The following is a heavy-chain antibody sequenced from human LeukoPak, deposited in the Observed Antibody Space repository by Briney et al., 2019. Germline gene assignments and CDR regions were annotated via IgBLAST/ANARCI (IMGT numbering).Heavy chain of an antibody. D-gene: IGHD6-6*01. Sequence: SVKVSCKTSGYSLTAYYLHWMRQAPGQGLEGMAGINPNSGVTDVAQKFQGRVTMARDTSSSTVHMELSSLRSDDTAVYYCVRGGPLVREVLKEVFDYWGQGTLVTVSS. CDR3: VRGGPLVREVLKEVFDY. J-gene: IGHJ4*02. CDR2: INPNSGVT. V-gene: IGHV1-2*02. CDR1: GYSLTAYY.